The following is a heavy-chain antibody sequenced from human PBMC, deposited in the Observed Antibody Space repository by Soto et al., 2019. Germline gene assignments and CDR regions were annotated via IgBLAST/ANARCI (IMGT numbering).Heavy chain of an antibody. V-gene: IGHV4-30-2*02. CDR1: GGSLSSCGFS. CDR3: SRMGVVGATTFDY. Sequence: PSGNPFPTSAVSGGSLSSCGFSLGWFRPPPGKGLEWIGYIYHSGSTYYYPSPKSRVTISVDRSENQFSLKLSSVTAADTALYYCSRMGVVGATTFDYWGQGTLVPVSS. D-gene: IGHD1-26*01. J-gene: IGHJ4*02. CDR2: IYHSGST.